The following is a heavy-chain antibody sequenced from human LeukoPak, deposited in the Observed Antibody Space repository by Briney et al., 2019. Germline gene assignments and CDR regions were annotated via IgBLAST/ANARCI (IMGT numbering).Heavy chain of an antibody. V-gene: IGHV4-4*07. J-gene: IGHJ4*02. D-gene: IGHD2-2*02. CDR2: IYTTGTA. Sequence: SETLSLTCTVSSGSINSYYWGWVRQPAGRGLDWIGRIYTTGTANYNPSLKSRLTVSIDTSQRQFSLNLRSVTAADTGTYYCVRHGYTASHYFLDYWSQGILVTVSS. CDR3: VRHGYTASHYFLDY. CDR1: SGSINSYY.